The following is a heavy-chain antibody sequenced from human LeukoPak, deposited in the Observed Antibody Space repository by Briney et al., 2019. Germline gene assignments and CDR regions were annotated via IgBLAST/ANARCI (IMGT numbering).Heavy chain of an antibody. CDR3: ARVPTYYYDSSGYYYFDY. V-gene: IGHV4-59*08. J-gene: IGHJ4*02. D-gene: IGHD3-22*01. CDR2: IYYSGST. Sequence: SETLSLTCTVSGGSISSYYWSWIRQPPGKGLEWIGYIYYSGSTNYNPSLKSRVTISVDTSKNQFSLKLSSVTAADTAVYYCARVPTYYYDSSGYYYFDYWGQGTLVTVSS. CDR1: GGSISSYY.